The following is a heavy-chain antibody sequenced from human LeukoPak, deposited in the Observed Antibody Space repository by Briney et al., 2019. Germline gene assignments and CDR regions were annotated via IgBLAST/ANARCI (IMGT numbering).Heavy chain of an antibody. J-gene: IGHJ4*02. CDR2: IYHGGST. Sequence: SETLSLTCTVSGYSISTGYYWGWIRQPPGKGLEWIGSIYHGGSTFYNPSLKSRVTISVDTSKNQFSLKLSSVTAADTAVYYCARAWDSTGFDYWGQGTLVTASS. D-gene: IGHD3-22*01. CDR3: ARAWDSTGFDY. V-gene: IGHV4-38-2*02. CDR1: GYSISTGYY.